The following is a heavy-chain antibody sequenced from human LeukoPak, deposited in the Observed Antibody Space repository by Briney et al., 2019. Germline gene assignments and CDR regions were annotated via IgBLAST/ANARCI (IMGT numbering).Heavy chain of an antibody. V-gene: IGHV3-7*03. CDR3: ARARLESYYYYYGMDV. J-gene: IGHJ6*02. CDR2: IKEDGSER. Sequence: GGSLRLSCEGSAFIFSGHWMNWVRQTPGKGLEWVASIKEDGSERQYVDSVKGRFSISRDNTKGSLFLQLNSLRAEDTAVYYCARARLESYYYYYGMDVWGQGTTVTVSS. CDR1: AFIFSGHW.